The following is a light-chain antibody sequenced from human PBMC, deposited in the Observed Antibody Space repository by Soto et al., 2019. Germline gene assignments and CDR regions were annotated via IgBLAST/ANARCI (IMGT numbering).Light chain of an antibody. CDR1: TSDIAGYNY. CDR2: EVT. Sequence: SVLAQPASVSGSPGQSITISCTGTTSDIAGYNYVSWYQQHPGKAPKLLIYEVTSRASGVSHRFSGSKSGNTASLTISGLQAEDEAEYYCNSYTSASFYVFGTGTKVTVL. V-gene: IGLV2-14*01. J-gene: IGLJ1*01. CDR3: NSYTSASFYV.